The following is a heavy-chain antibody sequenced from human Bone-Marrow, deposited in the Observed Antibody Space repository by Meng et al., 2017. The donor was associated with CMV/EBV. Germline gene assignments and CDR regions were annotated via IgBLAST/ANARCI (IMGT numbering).Heavy chain of an antibody. CDR2: ISWNSGSI. D-gene: IGHD3-22*01. CDR3: AKGSTMIVVVSTFDY. V-gene: IGHV3-9*01. J-gene: IGHJ4*02. Sequence: GGSLRLSCAASGFTFDDYAMHWVRQAPGKGLEWVSGISWNSGSIGYADSVKGRFTISRDNAKNSLYLQMNSLRAEDTALYYCAKGSTMIVVVSTFDYWGQGKLVNVHS. CDR1: GFTFDDYA.